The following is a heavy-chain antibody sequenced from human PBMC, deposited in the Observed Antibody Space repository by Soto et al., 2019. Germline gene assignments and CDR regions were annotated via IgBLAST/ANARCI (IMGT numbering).Heavy chain of an antibody. Sequence: VGSLRLSCAASGFTFSSYWMHWVRQAPGKGLVWVSRINSDGSSTSYADSVKGRFTISRDNAKNTLYLQMNSLRAEDTDVYYCARAYSGSYLPFDYWGQGTLGTVSS. CDR3: ARAYSGSYLPFDY. CDR2: INSDGSST. V-gene: IGHV3-74*01. J-gene: IGHJ4*02. CDR1: GFTFSSYW. D-gene: IGHD1-26*01.